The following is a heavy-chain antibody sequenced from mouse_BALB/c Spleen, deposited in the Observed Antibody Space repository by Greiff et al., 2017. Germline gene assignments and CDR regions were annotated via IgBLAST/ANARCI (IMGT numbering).Heavy chain of an antibody. D-gene: IGHD4-1*01. CDR3: ARGGNWDVFDY. V-gene: IGHV1S56*01. CDR1: GYTFTSYY. CDR2: IYPGNVNT. Sequence: QVQLKESGPELVKPGASVRISCKASGYTFTSYYIHWVKQRPGQGLEWIGWIYPGNVNTKYNEKFKGKATLTADKSSSTAYMQLSSLTSEDSAVYFCARGGNWDVFDYWGQGTTLTVSS. J-gene: IGHJ2*01.